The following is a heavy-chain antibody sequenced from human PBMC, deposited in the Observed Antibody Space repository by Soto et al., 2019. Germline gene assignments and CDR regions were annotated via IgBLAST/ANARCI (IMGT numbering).Heavy chain of an antibody. CDR3: ARAKSGYLYYYYYGMDV. CDR1: GFTFSSFA. Sequence: EVQLLESGGGLVQPGGSLRLSCAASGFTFSSFAMSWVRQAPGKGLEWVSGISGTGGNTYYADSVKGRFTISRDNAKNSLYLQMNSLRAEDTAVYYCARAKSGYLYYYYYGMDVWGQGTTVTVSS. D-gene: IGHD3-3*01. CDR2: ISGTGGNT. J-gene: IGHJ6*02. V-gene: IGHV3-23*01.